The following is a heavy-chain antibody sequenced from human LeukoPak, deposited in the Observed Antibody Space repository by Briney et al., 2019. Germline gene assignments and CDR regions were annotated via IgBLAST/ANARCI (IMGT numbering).Heavy chain of an antibody. J-gene: IGHJ5*02. CDR1: GGSISSYY. D-gene: IGHD3-10*01. CDR3: ASATYYYGSGSNNWFDP. CDR2: IYYSGST. V-gene: IGHV4-59*08. Sequence: SETLSLTCTVSGGSISSYYWSWIRQPPGKGLEWIGYIYYSGSTNYNPSLKSRVTISVDTSKNQFSLRLSSVTATDTAVYYCASATYYYGSGSNNWFDPWGQGTLVTVSS.